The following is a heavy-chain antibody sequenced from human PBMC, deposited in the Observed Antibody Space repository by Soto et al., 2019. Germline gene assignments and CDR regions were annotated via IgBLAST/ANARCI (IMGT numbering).Heavy chain of an antibody. CDR1: GGSISSYY. Sequence: SETLSLTCTVCGGSISSYYWSWIRQPPGKGLEWIGYIYYSGTTNYNPSLKSRVTISVDTSKNQLSLKLSSVTAADTAVYYCAKEKISSSCCNWFDPWGQGTLVTVSS. D-gene: IGHD2-2*01. V-gene: IGHV4-59*12. CDR2: IYYSGTT. J-gene: IGHJ5*02. CDR3: AKEKISSSCCNWFDP.